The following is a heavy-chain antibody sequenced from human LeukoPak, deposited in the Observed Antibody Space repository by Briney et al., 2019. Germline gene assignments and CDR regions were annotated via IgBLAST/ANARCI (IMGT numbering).Heavy chain of an antibody. Sequence: GGSLRLSCAASGFTFSSYSMNWVRQAPGKGLEWVSSISSSSSYIYYADSVKGRFTISRDNAKNSLYLQMNSLRAEDTAVYYCARDRGVVPAAIYYYYYYVMDVWGQGTTVTVSS. J-gene: IGHJ6*02. CDR2: ISSSSSYI. D-gene: IGHD2-2*01. CDR1: GFTFSSYS. V-gene: IGHV3-21*01. CDR3: ARDRGVVPAAIYYYYYYVMDV.